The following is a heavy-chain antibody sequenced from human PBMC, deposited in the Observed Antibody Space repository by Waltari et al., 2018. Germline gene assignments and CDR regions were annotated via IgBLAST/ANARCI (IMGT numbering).Heavy chain of an antibody. J-gene: IGHJ4*02. Sequence: EVQLVQSGAEVKKPGESLKISCKGSGYTFTRHWIGWVRQMPGKGLEWMGIIYPGYSDTRYSPSFQGQVTISADKSISTAYLQWSSLKASDTAMYYCARLGSSTSSVLYFLDYWGQGTLVTVSS. CDR3: ARLGSSTSSVLYFLDY. V-gene: IGHV5-51*01. CDR1: GYTFTRHW. D-gene: IGHD6-13*01. CDR2: IYPGYSDT.